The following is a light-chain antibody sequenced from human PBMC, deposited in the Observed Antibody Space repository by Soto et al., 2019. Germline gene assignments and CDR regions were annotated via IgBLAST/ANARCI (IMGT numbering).Light chain of an antibody. CDR3: QSYDSSLSAWV. V-gene: IGLV1-40*01. CDR2: GNS. Sequence: QSVLTQPPSVSGAPGQRVTISCTGSTSNMVAGYNVHWYQQLPGTAPKLLIYGNSNRPSGVPDRFSGSKSGTSASLAITGLQAEDEADYYCQSYDSSLSAWVFGGGSKLTVL. J-gene: IGLJ3*02. CDR1: TSNMVAGYN.